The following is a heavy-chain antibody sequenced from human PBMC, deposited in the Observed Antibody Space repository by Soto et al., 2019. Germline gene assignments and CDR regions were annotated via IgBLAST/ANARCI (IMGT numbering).Heavy chain of an antibody. CDR3: ARHNGPLYVGYYYDMDV. V-gene: IGHV4-59*08. J-gene: IGHJ6*02. CDR1: GGSITGYY. D-gene: IGHD3-16*01. CDR2: IFDSGST. Sequence: SETLSLTCTLSGGSITGYYWTWIRQPPGKGLEWIGYIFDSGSTNYNPSLKSRVTISVDTSKNQFSLKLSSVTAADTAVYYCARHNGPLYVGYYYDMDVWGQGTTVTVSS.